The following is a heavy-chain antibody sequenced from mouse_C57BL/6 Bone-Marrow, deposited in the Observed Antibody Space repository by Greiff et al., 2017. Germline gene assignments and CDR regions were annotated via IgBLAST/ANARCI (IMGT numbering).Heavy chain of an antibody. CDR2: IRSGSSTI. Sequence: EVKVVESGGGLVKPGGSLKLSCAASGFTFSDYGMHWVRQAPEKGLEWVAYIRSGSSTIYYADTVKGRFTISRDNAKNTLFLQMTSLRSEYTAMYYDAKLNWVYAMDYWGQGTSVTVSS. CDR3: AKLNWVYAMDY. CDR1: GFTFSDYG. D-gene: IGHD4-1*01. J-gene: IGHJ4*01. V-gene: IGHV5-17*01.